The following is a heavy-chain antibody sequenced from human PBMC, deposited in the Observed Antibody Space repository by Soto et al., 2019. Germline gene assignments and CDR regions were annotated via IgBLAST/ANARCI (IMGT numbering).Heavy chain of an antibody. CDR3: ARDQRIKGWYFDL. Sequence: QVQLVESGGGVVQPGRSLRLSCAASGFTFSNYGMHWVRQAPGKGLEWVAVIWYDGSDKYYADSVKGRFTISRDNSNNMVYLQMNSLRGEDTAVYYCARDQRIKGWYFDLWGRGTLVTVSS. J-gene: IGHJ2*01. CDR1: GFTFSNYG. D-gene: IGHD2-15*01. V-gene: IGHV3-33*01. CDR2: IWYDGSDK.